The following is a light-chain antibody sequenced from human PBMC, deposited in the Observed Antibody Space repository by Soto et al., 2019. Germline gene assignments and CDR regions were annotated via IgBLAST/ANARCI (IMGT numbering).Light chain of an antibody. CDR2: KVT. V-gene: IGKV2-30*01. CDR1: ESLVKSDGNTF. CDR3: MQATHWPPVT. J-gene: IGKJ5*01. Sequence: DVVLTQSPLSLSVTLGQPASISCRSSESLVKSDGNTFLNWFQQRPGQSPRRLIYKVTNRDSGVPHRCSGSGSGTDFTLKIARVEAEDVGLYYCMQATHWPPVTFGQGTRLEIK.